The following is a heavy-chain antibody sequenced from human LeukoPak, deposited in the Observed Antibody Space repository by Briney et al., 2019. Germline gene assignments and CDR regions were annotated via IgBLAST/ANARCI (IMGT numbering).Heavy chain of an antibody. J-gene: IGHJ6*02. Sequence: SETLSLTCTVSGGSISSYYWSWIRQPPGKGPEWIGYIYDSGRSRYNPSLKSRVSISADTSNNQVSLKLSSVTAADTAVYYCARLGDQQQLVLTSYYSMDVWGQGTTVTVSS. D-gene: IGHD6-13*01. CDR2: IYDSGRS. CDR1: GGSISSYY. CDR3: ARLGDQQQLVLTSYYSMDV. V-gene: IGHV4-59*01.